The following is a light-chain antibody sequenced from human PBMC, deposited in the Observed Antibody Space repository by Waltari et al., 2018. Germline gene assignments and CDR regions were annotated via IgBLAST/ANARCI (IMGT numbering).Light chain of an antibody. Sequence: QSALTQPASVSGSPGQSITISCTATSSDFGANKYVSWYQQHPGKAPKVVIYDVTERPSGVSNRFSCSKSGSTASLTISGLQTEDEAGYYCSSRTNSITWVFGGGTKVTVL. CDR2: DVT. CDR1: SSDFGANKY. CDR3: SSRTNSITWV. V-gene: IGLV2-14*03. J-gene: IGLJ3*02.